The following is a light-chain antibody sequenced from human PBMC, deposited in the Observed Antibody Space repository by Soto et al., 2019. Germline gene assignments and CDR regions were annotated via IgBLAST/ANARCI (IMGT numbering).Light chain of an antibody. Sequence: DIVMTQSPDSLAVSLGERATINCKSSQSVLYSSSNKNYLAWYQQKPGLPPKLLIYWASTRESGVPDRFSGSGFGTDFTLTISSLQAEDVAVYYCQQDYGTPFTFGPGTKVDIK. V-gene: IGKV4-1*01. CDR2: WAS. CDR3: QQDYGTPFT. J-gene: IGKJ3*01. CDR1: QSVLYSSSNKNY.